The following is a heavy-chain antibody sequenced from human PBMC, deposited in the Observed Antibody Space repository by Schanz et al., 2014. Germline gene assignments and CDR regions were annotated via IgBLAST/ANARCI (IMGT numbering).Heavy chain of an antibody. Sequence: EVQLLESGGGLVQPGGSLRLSCAASGFTFSSYAMSWVRQAPGKGLEWVSAISGSGGSTYYADSVKGRFTISRDNSKNTLYLQMSSLRADDTAVYYCARKVVATIGGYYDNWGQGTLVIGSS. CDR2: ISGSGGST. CDR1: GFTFSSYA. J-gene: IGHJ4*02. CDR3: ARKVVATIGGYYDN. D-gene: IGHD5-12*01. V-gene: IGHV3-23*01.